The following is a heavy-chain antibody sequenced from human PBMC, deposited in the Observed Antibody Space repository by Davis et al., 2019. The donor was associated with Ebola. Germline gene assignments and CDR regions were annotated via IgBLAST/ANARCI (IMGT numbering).Heavy chain of an antibody. CDR2: IYHSGST. Sequence: SETLSLTCAVSGGSISSGGYSWSWIRQPPGKGLEWIGYIYHSGSTYYNPSLKSRVTISVDTSKNQFSLKLSSVTAADTAVYYCASPNSSGYLAFDIWGQGTMVTVSS. CDR3: ASPNSSGYLAFDI. CDR1: GGSISSGGYS. D-gene: IGHD3-22*01. V-gene: IGHV4-30-2*02. J-gene: IGHJ3*02.